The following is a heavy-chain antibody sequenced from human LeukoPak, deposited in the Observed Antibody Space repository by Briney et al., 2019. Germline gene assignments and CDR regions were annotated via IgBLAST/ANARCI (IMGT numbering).Heavy chain of an antibody. V-gene: IGHV3-7*04. CDR3: ARVGFFAGYY. CDR2: IKHDGSEK. Sequence: GGSLRLSCAASGFTFSSNWMSWVRQAPGKGLEWVANIKHDGSEKYYVDSVKGRFTISRDNAKNSLYLQMNSLRAEDTAVYYCARVGFFAGYYWGQGTLVTVSS. D-gene: IGHD3-9*01. CDR1: GFTFSSNW. J-gene: IGHJ4*02.